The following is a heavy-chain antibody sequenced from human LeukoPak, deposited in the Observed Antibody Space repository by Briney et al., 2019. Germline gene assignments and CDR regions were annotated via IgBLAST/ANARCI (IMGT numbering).Heavy chain of an antibody. CDR2: INHSGST. CDR3: ARGLEGGYDILTGYHYFDY. V-gene: IGHV4-34*01. J-gene: IGHJ4*02. D-gene: IGHD3-9*01. CDR1: GGSFSGYY. Sequence: SETLSLTCAVYGGSFSGYYWSWIRQPPGKGLEWIGEINHSGSTNYNPSLKSRVTISVDTSKNQFSLKLSSVIAADTAVYYCARGLEGGYDILTGYHYFDYWGQGTLVTVSS.